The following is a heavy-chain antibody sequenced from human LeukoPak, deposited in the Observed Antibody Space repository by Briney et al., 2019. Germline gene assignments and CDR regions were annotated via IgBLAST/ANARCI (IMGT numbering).Heavy chain of an antibody. CDR2: INRDGGEK. J-gene: IGHJ3*02. CDR3: ARDGDIVLMVYAPQKSFDI. CDR1: GFTFSSYW. Sequence: GGSLRLSCAASGFTFSSYWMSWVRQAPGKGLEWVANINRDGGEKYYVDSVKGRFTISRDNAKNSLYLQMNSLRAEDTAVYYCARDGDIVLMVYAPQKSFDIWGHGTMVTVSS. D-gene: IGHD2-8*01. V-gene: IGHV3-7*01.